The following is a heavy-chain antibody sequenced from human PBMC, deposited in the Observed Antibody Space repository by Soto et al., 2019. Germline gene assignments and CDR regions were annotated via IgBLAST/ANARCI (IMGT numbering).Heavy chain of an antibody. CDR2: IYFSGVT. V-gene: IGHV4-31*02. Sequence: RPGKGLEWIGYIYFSGVTYYNTSLESRVTISVDKSKNQFSLRMSSVTAADTAVYYCARDPWRTQPEAAFDAWGYGEKVT. D-gene: IGHD1-1*01. J-gene: IGHJ3*01. CDR3: ARDPWRTQPEAAFDA.